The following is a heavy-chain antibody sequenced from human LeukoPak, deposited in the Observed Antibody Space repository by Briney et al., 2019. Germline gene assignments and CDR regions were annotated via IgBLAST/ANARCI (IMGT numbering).Heavy chain of an antibody. J-gene: IGHJ6*02. Sequence: ASVKVSCKASGYTFTSYDINWVRQATGQGLEWMGWMNPNSGNTGYAQEFQGRVTMTRNTSISTAYMELSSLRSEDTAVYYCARGPLGILTSFYYYYGMDVWGQGTTVTVSS. D-gene: IGHD7-27*01. CDR2: MNPNSGNT. V-gene: IGHV1-8*01. CDR3: ARGPLGILTSFYYYYGMDV. CDR1: GYTFTSYD.